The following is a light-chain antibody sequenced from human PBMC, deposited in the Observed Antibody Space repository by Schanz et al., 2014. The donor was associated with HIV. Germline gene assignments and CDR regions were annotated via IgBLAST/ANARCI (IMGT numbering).Light chain of an antibody. V-gene: IGKV3-20*01. J-gene: IGKJ2*01. CDR1: QTVGGN. CDR2: GAS. Sequence: EIVMTQSPVTLSVSPGEGAALSCRASQTVGGNLAWYHQKPGQAPRLLIYGASTRAAGVPARFSGSGSGTDFTLTISRLEPEDFAVYYCQQFGGSPYTFGQGTKLEIK. CDR3: QQFGGSPYT.